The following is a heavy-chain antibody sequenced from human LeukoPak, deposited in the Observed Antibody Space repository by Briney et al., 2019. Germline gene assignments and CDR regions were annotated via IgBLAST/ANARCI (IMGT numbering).Heavy chain of an antibody. CDR1: GGTFSSYA. J-gene: IGHJ4*02. V-gene: IGHV1-69*06. Sequence: GASVKVSCKASGGTFSSYAISWVRQAPGQGLEWMGGIIPIFGTANYAQKFQGRVTITADKSTSTAYMELSSLRSEDTAVYYCARLRPRGGFDYWGQGTLVTVSS. D-gene: IGHD3-16*01. CDR2: IIPIFGTA. CDR3: ARLRPRGGFDY.